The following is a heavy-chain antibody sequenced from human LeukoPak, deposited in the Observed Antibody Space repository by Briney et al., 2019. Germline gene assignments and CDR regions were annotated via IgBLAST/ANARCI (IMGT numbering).Heavy chain of an antibody. CDR1: GFTFSSYA. J-gene: IGHJ4*02. D-gene: IGHD4-17*01. CDR2: ISGSGGST. CDR3: AKDPETTVTSFDY. V-gene: IGHV3-23*01. Sequence: PGGSLRLSCAASGFTFSSYAMXXVRQAPGKGLXXXXAISGSGGSTYYADSVKGRFXXSRDNSKNTLYLQMNSLRAEDTAVYYCAKDPETTVTSFDYWGQGTLVTVSS.